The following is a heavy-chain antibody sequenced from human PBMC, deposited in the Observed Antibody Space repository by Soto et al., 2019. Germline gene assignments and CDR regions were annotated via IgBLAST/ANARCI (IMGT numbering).Heavy chain of an antibody. D-gene: IGHD3-22*01. CDR3: AKDRGDSSGYIFYGMDV. CDR2: ISWNSGSI. J-gene: IGHJ6*02. Sequence: PGGSLRLSCAASGFTFDDYAMHWVRQAPGKGLEWVSGISWNSGSIGYADSVKGRFTISRDNAKNSLYLQMNSLRAEDTALYYCAKDRGDSSGYIFYGMDVWGQGTTVTVSS. V-gene: IGHV3-9*01. CDR1: GFTFDDYA.